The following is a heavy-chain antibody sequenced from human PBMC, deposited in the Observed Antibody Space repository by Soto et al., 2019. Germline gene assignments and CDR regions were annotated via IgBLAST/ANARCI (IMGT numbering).Heavy chain of an antibody. J-gene: IGHJ4*02. CDR1: GYTFTSYG. CDR2: ISAHNGNT. CDR3: ARELGRYYYGSGGSWYFDY. Sequence: GASVKVSCKASGYTFTSYGISWVRQAPGQGLEWMGWISAHNGNTNYAQKLQGRVTMTTDTSTSTAYMELRSLRSDDTAVYYCARELGRYYYGSGGSWYFDYWGQGTLVTVSS. V-gene: IGHV1-18*01. D-gene: IGHD3-10*01.